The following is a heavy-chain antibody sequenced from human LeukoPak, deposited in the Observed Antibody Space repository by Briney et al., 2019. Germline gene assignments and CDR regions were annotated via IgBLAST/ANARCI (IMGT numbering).Heavy chain of an antibody. CDR1: GGSISRYY. CDR2: IHYSGST. CDR3: ARHGGPSDSSGYLYYLDY. V-gene: IGHV4-59*08. D-gene: IGHD3-22*01. J-gene: IGHJ4*02. Sequence: PSETLSLTCTVSGGSISRYYWSWVRQPPGKGLEWIGYIHYSGSTNYNPSLKSRVTISADTSKNQFSLNLNSVTAADTAVYYCARHGGPSDSSGYLYYLDYWGQGTLVTVSS.